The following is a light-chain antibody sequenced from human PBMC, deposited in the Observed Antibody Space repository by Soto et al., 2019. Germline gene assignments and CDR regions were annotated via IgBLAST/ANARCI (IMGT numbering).Light chain of an antibody. V-gene: IGKV3-20*01. CDR1: QSVSSSS. CDR3: QQYGSSPRT. Sequence: DIVLTQSPGTLSLSPGERATLSCRASQSVSSSSLAWYQQKPGQAPRLLIYGASSRATGIPDRFSGSGSGTDFTLTISRLEPEEFAVYYCQQYGSSPRTFGQGTKVEIK. J-gene: IGKJ1*01. CDR2: GAS.